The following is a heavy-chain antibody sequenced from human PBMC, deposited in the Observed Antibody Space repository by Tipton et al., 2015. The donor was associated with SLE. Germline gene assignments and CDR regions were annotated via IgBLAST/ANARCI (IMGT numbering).Heavy chain of an antibody. CDR2: TYYRSKWYN. CDR3: ARGSWNFRYFDY. J-gene: IGHJ4*02. CDR1: GDSVSSNSAA. D-gene: IGHD1-7*01. Sequence: PGLVKPSQTLSLTCAISGDSVSSNSAAWNWIRQSPSRGLEWLGRTYYRSKWYNDYAVSVKSRITINPDTSKNQFSLKLSSVTAADTAVYYCARGSWNFRYFDYWGQGTLVTVSS. V-gene: IGHV6-1*01.